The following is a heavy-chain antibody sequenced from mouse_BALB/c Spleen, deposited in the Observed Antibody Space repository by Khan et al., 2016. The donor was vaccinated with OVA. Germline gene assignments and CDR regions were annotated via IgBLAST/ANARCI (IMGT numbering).Heavy chain of an antibody. Sequence: EVELVESGGDLVKPGGSLKLSCAASGFIFSSYSMSWVRQTPDKRLEWVATISSGGDYTYYPDNVKGRFTISRDNAKNTLYLQMNSLKSEDTAMYYCARHLTGSFAYWGQGTLVTVSA. J-gene: IGHJ3*01. D-gene: IGHD4-1*01. CDR3: ARHLTGSFAY. CDR2: ISSGGDYT. V-gene: IGHV5-6*01. CDR1: GFIFSSYS.